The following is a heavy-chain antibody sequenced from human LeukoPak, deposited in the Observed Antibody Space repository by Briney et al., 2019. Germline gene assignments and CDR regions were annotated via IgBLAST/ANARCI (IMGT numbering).Heavy chain of an antibody. Sequence: GGSLRLSCAVSGFTFKLYCMHWVRQVPGKRPVWVSRINDDGSDTIYADSVRGRFTISRDDAKNTVYLQMNSLRAEDMALYYCASQKEVKGYYYDSSGYCPIDYWGQGTLVTVSS. CDR1: GFTFKLYC. CDR3: ASQKEVKGYYYDSSGYCPIDY. D-gene: IGHD3-22*01. V-gene: IGHV3-74*01. CDR2: INDDGSDT. J-gene: IGHJ4*02.